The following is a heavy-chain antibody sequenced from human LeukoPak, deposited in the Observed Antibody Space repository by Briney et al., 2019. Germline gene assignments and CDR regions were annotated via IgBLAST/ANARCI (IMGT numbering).Heavy chain of an antibody. J-gene: IGHJ4*02. CDR2: IYYSGTT. CDR1: SGSISSDY. CDR3: ARSKYYFDY. Sequence: SETLSLTCTVSSGSISSDYWSWIRNPQGKGLEWIGYIYYSGTTNYNPSLKSRVTMSVDTSRKLFSLKLSSVTAADTAVYYCARSKYYFDYWGQGTLVTVSS. D-gene: IGHD2/OR15-2a*01. V-gene: IGHV4-59*01.